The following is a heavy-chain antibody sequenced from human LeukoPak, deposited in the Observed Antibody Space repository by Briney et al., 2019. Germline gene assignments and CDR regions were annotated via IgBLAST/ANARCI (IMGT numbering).Heavy chain of an antibody. V-gene: IGHV3-48*03. Sequence: PGGSLTLSCAASGFTFSSYEMNWVRQAPGKGLEWVSYISSSGSTIYYADSVKGRFTISRDNAKNSLYLQMNSLRAEDTAVYYCARRLAAAGSVVDYWGQGTLVTVSS. CDR2: ISSSGSTI. CDR3: ARRLAAAGSVVDY. D-gene: IGHD6-13*01. CDR1: GFTFSSYE. J-gene: IGHJ4*02.